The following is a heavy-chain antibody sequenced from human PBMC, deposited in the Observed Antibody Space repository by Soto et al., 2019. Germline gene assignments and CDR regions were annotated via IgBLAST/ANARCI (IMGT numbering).Heavy chain of an antibody. CDR3: ARHRATMVRGVLGYYYGMDV. CDR1: GYSFTSYW. V-gene: IGHV5-51*01. CDR2: IYPGDSDT. J-gene: IGHJ6*02. D-gene: IGHD3-10*01. Sequence: GESLKISCKGSGYSFTSYWIGWVRQMPGKGLVWMGIIYPGDSDTRYSPSFQGQVTISADKSISTAYLQWSSLKASDTAMYYCARHRATMVRGVLGYYYGMDVWGQGTTVTVSS.